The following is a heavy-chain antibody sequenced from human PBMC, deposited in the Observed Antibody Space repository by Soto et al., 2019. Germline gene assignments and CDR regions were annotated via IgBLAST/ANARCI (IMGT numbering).Heavy chain of an antibody. J-gene: IGHJ4*02. CDR1: GGSIISSNHY. Sequence: SKTMSITCTVYGGSIISSNHYWAWIRQPPGEGLEWIGSMYHSGNTYYNPSLNSRVTISVDTSKNQFSLKLSSVTAADTALYCCASHYFFSWTGHYTGVFYLGVWGQGALVTVS. D-gene: IGHD3-3*01. CDR2: MYHSGNT. V-gene: IGHV4-39*01. CDR3: ASHYFFSWTGHYTGVFYLGV.